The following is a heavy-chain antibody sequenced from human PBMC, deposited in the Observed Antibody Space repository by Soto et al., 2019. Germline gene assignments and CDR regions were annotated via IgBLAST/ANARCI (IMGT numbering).Heavy chain of an antibody. CDR2: ISTSGATI. J-gene: IGHJ4*02. CDR3: ARENMQQGYCSTTSCPFYY. CDR1: GFTFSDYY. V-gene: IGHV3-11*01. D-gene: IGHD2-2*01. Sequence: QAQLVESGGGLVKPGGSQRLSCAASGFTFSDYYMSWIRQAQGQGPEWVSYISTSGATIYYADSVKGRFAISRDNAKNSLYLQMNRLRAEDTAVYYCARENMQQGYCSTTSCPFYYWGQGSLVTVSS.